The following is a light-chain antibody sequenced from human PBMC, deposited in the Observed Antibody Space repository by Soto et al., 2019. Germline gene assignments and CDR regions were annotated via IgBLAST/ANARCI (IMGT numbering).Light chain of an antibody. CDR3: SSYTSSSTLSYV. CDR1: SSDVGGYNY. Sequence: QPVLTQPASVSGSPGQSITISCTGTSSDVGGYNYVSWYQQHPGKAPKLMIYDVSNRPSGVSNRFSGSKSGNTASLTISGLQAEDEADYYCSSYTSSSTLSYVFGTGTKVTVL. CDR2: DVS. V-gene: IGLV2-14*01. J-gene: IGLJ1*01.